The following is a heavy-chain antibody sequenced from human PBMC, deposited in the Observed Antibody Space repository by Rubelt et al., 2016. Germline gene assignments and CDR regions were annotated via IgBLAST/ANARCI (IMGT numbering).Heavy chain of an antibody. CDR1: SYSISSGFY. CDR2: ILRSGTT. D-gene: IGHD3-10*01. V-gene: IGHV4-38-2*02. Sequence: QVQLQESGPGLVKPSETLSLTCTVSSYSISSGFYWGWIRQPPGKGLEWIASILRSGTTYYNPSLKSRVTISVATSKNHFSLKLNSMAASDTAVYYWARGRFSYGSLSAPYDYWGQGTLVTVSS. J-gene: IGHJ4*02. CDR3: ARGRFSYGSLSAPYDY.